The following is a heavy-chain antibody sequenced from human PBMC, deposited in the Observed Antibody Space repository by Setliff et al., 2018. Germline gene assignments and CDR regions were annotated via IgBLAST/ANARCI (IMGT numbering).Heavy chain of an antibody. CDR3: ARDRFYNSWSGTSITAPHDAFDI. Sequence: ASVKVSCKASGYTLSKYYMHWVRQAPGQGLEWMGIINPSDGLTKYAQKFQGRVTMTSDTSTNTVYLEVSSLRSEDTAVYFCARDRFYNSWSGTSITAPHDAFDIWGQGTMVTVSS. J-gene: IGHJ3*02. CDR1: GYTLSKYY. V-gene: IGHV1-46*03. D-gene: IGHD3-3*01. CDR2: INPSDGLT.